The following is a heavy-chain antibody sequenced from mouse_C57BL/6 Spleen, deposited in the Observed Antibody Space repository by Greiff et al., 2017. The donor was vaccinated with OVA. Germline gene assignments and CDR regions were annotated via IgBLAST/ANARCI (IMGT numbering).Heavy chain of an antibody. CDR1: GFTFTDYY. J-gene: IGHJ3*01. D-gene: IGHD1-1*01. CDR2: IRNKANGYTT. CDR3: ARSYYYGSTSGFAD. Sequence: EVHLVASGGGLVQPGGSLRLSCAASGFTFTDYYMSWVRQPPGTALEWLGFIRNKANGYTTEYSASVKGRFTISRDNSQSLLYLQMNAVRAEDSATYYCARSYYYGSTSGFADWGQGTLVTVAA. V-gene: IGHV7-3*01.